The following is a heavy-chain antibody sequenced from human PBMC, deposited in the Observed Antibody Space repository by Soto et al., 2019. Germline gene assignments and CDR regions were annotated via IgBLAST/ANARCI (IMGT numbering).Heavy chain of an antibody. CDR2: IYPKEGRI. CDR1: GYIFNNYG. D-gene: IGHD4-17*01. CDR3: ARDIDYDIDY. J-gene: IGHJ4*02. V-gene: IGHV1-18*01. Sequence: QVQLVQSGAEVQRPGASVKVSCEASGYIFNNYGITWVRQAPGQGLEWLGWIYPKEGRINFAQKFQGRVTLTTDTYTTTAYMELRSLRFDDSAVYFCARDIDYDIDYWGQGTLVTVSS.